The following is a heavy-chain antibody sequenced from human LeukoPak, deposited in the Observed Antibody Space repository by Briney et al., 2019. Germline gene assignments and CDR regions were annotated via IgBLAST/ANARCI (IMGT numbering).Heavy chain of an antibody. CDR1: GGTFSSYA. D-gene: IGHD2-21*01. CDR2: IIPILDIT. CDR3: ARHHGGNSGLFDY. V-gene: IGHV1-69*04. J-gene: IGHJ4*02. Sequence: ASVKVSCKASGGTFSSYAISWVRQAPGQGLEWMGRIIPILDITNYAQKFQGRVTITADKSTSTAYMELSSLRSEDTAVHYCARHHGGNSGLFDYWGQGTLVTVSS.